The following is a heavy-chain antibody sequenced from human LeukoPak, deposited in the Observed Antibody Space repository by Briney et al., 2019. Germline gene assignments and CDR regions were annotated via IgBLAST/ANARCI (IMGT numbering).Heavy chain of an antibody. J-gene: IGHJ4*02. CDR2: ISGSGGST. Sequence: GGSLRLSCAASGFTFSSYAMNWVRQAPGKGLEWVSAISGSGGSTYYADSVKGRFTISRDNSKNTLYLQMNSLRAEDTAVYYCAKVGLGGIANFDYWGQGTLVTVSS. V-gene: IGHV3-23*01. CDR1: GFTFSSYA. CDR3: AKVGLGGIANFDY. D-gene: IGHD3-16*01.